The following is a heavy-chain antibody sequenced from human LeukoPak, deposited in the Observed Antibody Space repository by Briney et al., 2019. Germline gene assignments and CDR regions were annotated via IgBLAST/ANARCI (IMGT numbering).Heavy chain of an antibody. J-gene: IGHJ4*02. CDR1: GGSFSGYY. Sequence: PSETLSLTCAVYGGSFSGYYWSWIRQPPGKGLEWIGSIYYSGSTYYNPSLKSRVTISVDTSKNQFSLKLSSVTAADTAVYYCAREGSSSYYWGQGTLVTVSS. D-gene: IGHD6-6*01. CDR3: AREGSSSYY. CDR2: IYYSGST. V-gene: IGHV4-34*01.